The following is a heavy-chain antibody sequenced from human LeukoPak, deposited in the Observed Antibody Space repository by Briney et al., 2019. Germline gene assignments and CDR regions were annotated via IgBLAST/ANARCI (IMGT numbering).Heavy chain of an antibody. CDR3: AKNDYGDYGNYYYYGMDV. Sequence: PGGSLRLFCPASGFTFSSHAMSWVRQAPGKGLEWVSAISGSGGSTYYADSVKGRFTISRDNSKNTLYLLMNSLRAEDTAVYNCAKNDYGDYGNYYYYGMDVWDQGTTVTVSS. D-gene: IGHD4-17*01. J-gene: IGHJ6*02. V-gene: IGHV3-23*01. CDR1: GFTFSSHA. CDR2: ISGSGGST.